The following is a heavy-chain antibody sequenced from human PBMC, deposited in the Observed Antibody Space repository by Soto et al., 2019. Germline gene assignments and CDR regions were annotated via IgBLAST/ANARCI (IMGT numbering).Heavy chain of an antibody. CDR2: IYYSGST. V-gene: IGHV4-39*01. D-gene: IGHD6-19*01. Sequence: QLQLQESGPGLVKPSETLSLTCTVSGGSISSSSYYWGWIRQPPGKGLEWIGSIYYSGSTYYNPSLKSRVPISVDPSKNQFSLKLSSVTAADPAVYYCARVAVAGIDYWGQGTLVTVSS. CDR3: ARVAVAGIDY. J-gene: IGHJ4*02. CDR1: GGSISSSSYY.